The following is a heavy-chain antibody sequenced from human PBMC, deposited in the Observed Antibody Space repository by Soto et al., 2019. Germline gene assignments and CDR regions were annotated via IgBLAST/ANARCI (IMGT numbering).Heavy chain of an antibody. J-gene: IGHJ4*02. Sequence: SETLSLTCTVSGGSISSSSYYWGWLRQPPGQGLEWLGSIYYSGSNYYNPSLKSRVTISVDTSKNQFSLKLSSVTAADTAVYYCARRDAYGDHIDYWGQGTLVTVSS. CDR3: ARRDAYGDHIDY. V-gene: IGHV4-39*01. CDR2: IYYSGSN. CDR1: GGSISSSSYY. D-gene: IGHD4-17*01.